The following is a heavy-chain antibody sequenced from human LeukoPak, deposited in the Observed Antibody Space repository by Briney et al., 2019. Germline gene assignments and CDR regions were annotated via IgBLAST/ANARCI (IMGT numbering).Heavy chain of an antibody. CDR3: AKVPQRGYSYGYPDY. CDR2: ISSSSSTI. CDR1: GFTFSSYS. D-gene: IGHD5-18*01. V-gene: IGHV3-48*02. Sequence: PGGSLRLSCAASGFTFSSYSMNWVRQAPGKGLGWVSYISSSSSTIYYADSVKGRFTISRDNAKNSLYLQMNSLRDEDTAVYYCAKVPQRGYSYGYPDYWGQGTLVTVSS. J-gene: IGHJ4*02.